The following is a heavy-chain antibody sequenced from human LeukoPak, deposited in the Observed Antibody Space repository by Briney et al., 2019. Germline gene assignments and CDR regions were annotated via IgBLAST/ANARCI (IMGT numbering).Heavy chain of an antibody. CDR2: ISDTGNT. J-gene: IGHJ4*02. V-gene: IGHV3-23*01. CDR3: AKAPVTTCRGAFCYPFDY. CDR1: GFTLSSYA. D-gene: IGHD2-15*01. Sequence: GRSLRLSCAASGFTLSSYAMSWVRQAPGKGLEWGSAISDTGNTYHADSVKGRFTISRDSSKNTLFLQMNRLRPEDAAVYYCAKAPVTTCRGAFCYPFDYWGLGTLVTVSS.